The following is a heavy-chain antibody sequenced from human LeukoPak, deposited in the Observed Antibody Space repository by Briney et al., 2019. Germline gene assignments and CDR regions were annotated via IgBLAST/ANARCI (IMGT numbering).Heavy chain of an antibody. CDR2: INQDGSAT. CDR3: AIAAGWEQAY. Sequence: GGSLRLSCAASGCTFSTYWMSWVRQAPGQGLEWVANINQDGSATNYEDSAKGRFIVSRDNAKNSVFLQMSSLRAEDTAVYYCAIAAGWEQAYWGQGTLVTVSS. CDR1: GCTFSTYW. V-gene: IGHV3-7*01. J-gene: IGHJ4*02. D-gene: IGHD1-26*01.